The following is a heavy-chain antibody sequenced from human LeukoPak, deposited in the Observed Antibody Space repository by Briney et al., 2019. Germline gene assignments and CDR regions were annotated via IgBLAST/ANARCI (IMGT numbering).Heavy chain of an antibody. D-gene: IGHD3-10*01. CDR2: IYTSGST. V-gene: IGHV4-4*07. Sequence: PSETLSLTCTVSGGSISSYYWSWIRQPAGKGLERIGRIYTSGSTNSNPSLKSRVTMSVDTSKNQFSLKLRSVTAADTAVYYCARGGSGISNAFDIWGQGTMVTVSS. CDR1: GGSISSYY. CDR3: ARGGSGISNAFDI. J-gene: IGHJ3*02.